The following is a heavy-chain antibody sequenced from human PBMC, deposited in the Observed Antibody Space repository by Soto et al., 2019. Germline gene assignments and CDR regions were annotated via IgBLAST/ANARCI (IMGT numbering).Heavy chain of an antibody. D-gene: IGHD6-13*01. CDR3: AKVRIPYSSSWYPAFDI. CDR1: GFTFSSYG. V-gene: IGHV3-30*18. J-gene: IGHJ3*02. Sequence: QVQLVESGGGVVQPGRSLRLSCAASGFTFSSYGMHWVRQAPGKGLELVAVISYDGSNKYYADSVKGRFTISRDNSKNTLYLQMNSLRAEDTAVYYCAKVRIPYSSSWYPAFDIWGQGTMVTVSS. CDR2: ISYDGSNK.